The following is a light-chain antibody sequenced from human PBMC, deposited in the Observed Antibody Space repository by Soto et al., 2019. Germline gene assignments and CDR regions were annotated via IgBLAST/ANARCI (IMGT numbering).Light chain of an antibody. CDR1: QSVSNNY. V-gene: IGKV3-20*01. Sequence: IVLTPSPGTLSLSPGARATHSCRASQSVSNNYLAWYQQKPGQAPRLLIYGASNRATGIPDRFSGSGSGTDFTLTISRLEPEDFAVYYCQQYGSSGTFGQGTKVDI. CDR2: GAS. J-gene: IGKJ1*01. CDR3: QQYGSSGT.